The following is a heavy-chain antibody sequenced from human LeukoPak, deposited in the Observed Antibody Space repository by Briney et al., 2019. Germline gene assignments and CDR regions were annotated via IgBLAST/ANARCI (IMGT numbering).Heavy chain of an antibody. Sequence: SETLSLTCTVSGGSISSYFWSWIRQPPGKGLEWIGDIFYSGSTNYNPSLRSRVTISVDTSKNQFSLKLSSVTAADTAVYYCASQGSDSGWFYFWGQGTLVTVSS. D-gene: IGHD6-19*01. J-gene: IGHJ4*02. CDR2: IFYSGST. CDR3: ASQGSDSGWFYF. CDR1: GGSISSYF. V-gene: IGHV4-59*01.